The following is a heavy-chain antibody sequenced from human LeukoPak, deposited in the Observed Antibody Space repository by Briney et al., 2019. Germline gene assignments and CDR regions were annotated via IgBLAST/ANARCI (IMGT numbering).Heavy chain of an antibody. CDR2: INPNSGGT. D-gene: IGHD3-22*01. V-gene: IGHV1-2*02. J-gene: IGHJ4*02. CDR1: GYTFTGYY. Sequence: GASVKVSCKASGYTFTGYYMHWVRQAPGQGLEWLGWINPNSGGTNYAQKFQGRVTMTRDTSISTVYMELSRLRSDDTAVYYCARGAHYHDSSEGSDYWGQGTLVTVSS. CDR3: ARGAHYHDSSEGSDY.